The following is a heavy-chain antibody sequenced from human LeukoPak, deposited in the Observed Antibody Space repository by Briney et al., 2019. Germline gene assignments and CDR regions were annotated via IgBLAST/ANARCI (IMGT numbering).Heavy chain of an antibody. V-gene: IGHV3-23*01. CDR1: GFTFSSYG. Sequence: GGTLRLSCAASGFTFSSYGMSWVRQAPGKGLEWVSAISGSGGSTYYADSVKGRFTISRDNSKNTLYLQMNSLRDEETAVYYCARVHVVVGTSDGFDIWGQGTMVTVSS. J-gene: IGHJ3*02. CDR2: ISGSGGST. CDR3: ARVHVVVGTSDGFDI. D-gene: IGHD2-2*01.